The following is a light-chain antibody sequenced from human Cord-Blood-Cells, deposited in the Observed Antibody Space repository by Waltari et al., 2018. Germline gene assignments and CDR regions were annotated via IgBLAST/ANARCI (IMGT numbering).Light chain of an antibody. V-gene: IGLV3-19*01. CDR2: GKN. CDR3: NSRDSSGNHVV. CDR1: SPRSYY. Sequence: SSELTQDPAVSVALGQTVRITCEGDSPRSYYASWYQQKPGQAPVLPIYGKNNRPSWIPDRFSGSRSGNTASVTITGAQAEEEADYYCNSRDSSGNHVVFGGGTKLTVL. J-gene: IGLJ2*01.